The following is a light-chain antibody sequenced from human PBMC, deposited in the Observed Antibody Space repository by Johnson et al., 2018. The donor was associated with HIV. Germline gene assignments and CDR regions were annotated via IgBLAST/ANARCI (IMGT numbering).Light chain of an antibody. V-gene: IGLV1-51*02. CDR1: SSNIGNNY. CDR3: GTWDSSLSAYV. CDR2: DIN. Sequence: QSVLTQPPSVSAAPGQKVTISCSGSSSNIGNNYVSWYQQLPGTAPKLLIYDINKRPSGIPDRFSGAKSGTSATLAITGLQTGDEGDYYCGTWDSSLSAYVFGTGTKVTVL. J-gene: IGLJ1*01.